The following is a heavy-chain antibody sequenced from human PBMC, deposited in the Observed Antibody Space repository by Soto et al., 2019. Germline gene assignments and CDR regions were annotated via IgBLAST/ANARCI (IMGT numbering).Heavy chain of an antibody. CDR2: ISYDGSNK. Sequence: GGSLRLSCAASGFTFSSYGMHWVRQAPGRGLEWVAVISYDGSNKYYADSVKGRFTISRDNSKNTLYLQMNSLRAEDTAVYYCAKHHPQAAGTWYFDYWGQGTLVTVSS. J-gene: IGHJ4*02. CDR3: AKHHPQAAGTWYFDY. CDR1: GFTFSSYG. D-gene: IGHD6-13*01. V-gene: IGHV3-30*18.